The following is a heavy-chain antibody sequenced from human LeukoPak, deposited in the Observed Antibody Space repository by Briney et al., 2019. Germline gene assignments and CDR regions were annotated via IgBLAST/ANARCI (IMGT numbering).Heavy chain of an antibody. CDR2: IYYSGST. CDR3: AGLTYYGDSAY. V-gene: IGHV4-59*08. J-gene: IGHJ4*02. CDR1: GGSISSYY. Sequence: SETLSLTCTVSGGSISSYYWSWIRQPPGKGLEWIGYIYYSGSTNYKPSLKSRVTILVDTSKNQFSLRLYSVTPADTAVYYCAGLTYYGDSAYWGQGTLVSVSS. D-gene: IGHD4-17*01.